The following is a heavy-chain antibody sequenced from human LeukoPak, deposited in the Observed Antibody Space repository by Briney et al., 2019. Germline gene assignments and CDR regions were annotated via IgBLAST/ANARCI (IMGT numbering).Heavy chain of an antibody. D-gene: IGHD4-17*01. J-gene: IGHJ4*02. CDR1: GFTFSGYW. Sequence: PGGSLRLSCVASGFTFSGYWMSWLRQAPGKGLEGVANKKQEGSEIYYVDFVKGRFTISRDTAKNSLYMQMNSLRAEDTAVYYCARLLWTTETTGFDYWGQGTLVTVSS. CDR3: ARLLWTTETTGFDY. CDR2: KKQEGSEI. V-gene: IGHV3-7*01.